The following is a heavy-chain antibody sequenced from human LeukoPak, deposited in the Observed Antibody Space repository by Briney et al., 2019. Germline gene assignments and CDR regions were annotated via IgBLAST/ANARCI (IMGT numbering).Heavy chain of an antibody. Sequence: SVKVSCKASGGTFSSYAISWVRQAPGQGLEWMGRIIPIFGIANYAQKFQGRVTITADKSTSTAYMELSSLRSEDTAVYYCARRAGSSNINAKYYYYGMDVWGQGTTVTVSS. CDR1: GGTFSSYA. D-gene: IGHD3-10*01. CDR3: ARRAGSSNINAKYYYYGMDV. J-gene: IGHJ6*02. V-gene: IGHV1-69*04. CDR2: IIPIFGIA.